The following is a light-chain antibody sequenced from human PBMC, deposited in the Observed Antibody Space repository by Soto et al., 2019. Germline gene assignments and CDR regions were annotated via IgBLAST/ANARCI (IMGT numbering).Light chain of an antibody. V-gene: IGLV2-14*01. Sequence: QSALTQPASVSGSPGQSITISCTGTSSDVGGYNYVSWFQQHPGLVPKLIIYEVNNRPSGVSNRFSGSKSVNTASLTISGLQSEDEADYYCISYTSKSTWVFGGGTKVTVL. CDR1: SSDVGGYNY. CDR2: EVN. J-gene: IGLJ2*01. CDR3: ISYTSKSTWV.